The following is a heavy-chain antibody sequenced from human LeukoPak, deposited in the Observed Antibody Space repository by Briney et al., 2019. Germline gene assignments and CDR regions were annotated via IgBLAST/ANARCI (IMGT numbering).Heavy chain of an antibody. V-gene: IGHV5-51*01. D-gene: IGHD6-6*01. Sequence: GESLKFSCQGCGYIFTNYWFGWVRQMHGKGLEWMGIIYPGDSDTRYSPSFQGQVTISADKSISTAYLQWSSLKASDTAMYYCARQTSIAAPNTYWGQGTLVTVSS. CDR3: ARQTSIAAPNTY. J-gene: IGHJ4*02. CDR2: IYPGDSDT. CDR1: GYIFTNYW.